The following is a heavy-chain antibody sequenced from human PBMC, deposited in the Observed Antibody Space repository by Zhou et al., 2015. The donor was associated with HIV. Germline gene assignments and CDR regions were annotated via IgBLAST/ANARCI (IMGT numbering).Heavy chain of an antibody. Sequence: QVQLVQSGAEVKKPGASVKVSCKASGYTFTGYYMHWVRQAPGQGLEWMGWINPNSGGTNYAQKFQGRVTMTRDTSISTAYMELSRLRSDDTAVYYCAREEAAAWYGPYYYYGMDVVGPRGPRSPSP. CDR1: GYTFTGYY. D-gene: IGHD6-13*01. CDR2: INPNSGGT. CDR3: AREEAAAWYGPYYYYGMDV. V-gene: IGHV1-2*02. J-gene: IGHJ6*02.